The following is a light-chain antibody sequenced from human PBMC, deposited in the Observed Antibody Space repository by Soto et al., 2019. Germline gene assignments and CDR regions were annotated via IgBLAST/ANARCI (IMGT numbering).Light chain of an antibody. CDR3: SSYTSSSTVV. J-gene: IGLJ2*01. Sequence: QPVLTQPASVSGSPGQSITIACTGTSSDVGGYNYVSWYQQFPGKAPKLMIFEVSNRPSGVSIRFSGSKSGNTASLTISGLQAEDEADYYCSSYTSSSTVVFGGGTKVTVL. CDR2: EVS. CDR1: SSDVGGYNY. V-gene: IGLV2-14*01.